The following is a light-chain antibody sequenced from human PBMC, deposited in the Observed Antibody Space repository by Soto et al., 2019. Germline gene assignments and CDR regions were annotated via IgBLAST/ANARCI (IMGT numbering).Light chain of an antibody. CDR2: DAS. V-gene: IGKV1-39*01. CDR1: QSISSY. CDR3: QHRSNWPIT. J-gene: IGKJ3*01. Sequence: DIQMTQSPSSLSASVGDRVTITCRASQSISSYLNWYQQKPGKAPKLLIYDASNLETGVPSRFSGSGSGTDFTLTISSLEPEDFAVYYCQHRSNWPITFGPGTKVDIK.